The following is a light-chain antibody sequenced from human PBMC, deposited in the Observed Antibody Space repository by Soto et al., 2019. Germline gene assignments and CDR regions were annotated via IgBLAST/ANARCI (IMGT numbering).Light chain of an antibody. J-gene: IGKJ1*01. CDR1: HSISTW. CDR3: QQYDDYPWT. Sequence: IQLTPPPSSLSASVRDRATITCRASHSISTWLAWFQQKPGKAPKLLIYRASSLESGAPSRFSGTGSGTEFTLTISSLQPDDFATYYCQQYDDYPWTFGQGTKVDIK. CDR2: RAS. V-gene: IGKV1-5*03.